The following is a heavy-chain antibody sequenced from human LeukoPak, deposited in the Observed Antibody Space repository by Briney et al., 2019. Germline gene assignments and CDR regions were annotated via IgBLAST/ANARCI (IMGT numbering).Heavy chain of an antibody. CDR1: GLTFSNAW. CDR2: IRSKTDGGTT. J-gene: IGHJ3*02. Sequence: GGSLRLSCVASGLTFSNAWMTWVRQAPGKGLEWVGLIRSKTDGGTTDYAAPLKDRFTILRDDSKSTLFLQMNSLKADDTAVYYCATDTATEARHIWGQGTTVTVSS. CDR3: ATDTATEARHI. V-gene: IGHV3-15*01. D-gene: IGHD2-21*02.